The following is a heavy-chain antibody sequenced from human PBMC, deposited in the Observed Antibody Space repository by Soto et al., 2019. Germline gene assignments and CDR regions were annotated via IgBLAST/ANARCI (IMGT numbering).Heavy chain of an antibody. CDR1: GYTFTSYG. Sequence: ASVKVSCKASGYTFTSYGISWVRQAPGQGLEWMGWISAYNGNTNYAQKLQGRVTMTTDTSTSTAYMGLRSLRSDDTAVYYCARDYEVVGAFYGMDVWGQGTTVTVSS. V-gene: IGHV1-18*01. D-gene: IGHD1-26*01. CDR3: ARDYEVVGAFYGMDV. J-gene: IGHJ6*02. CDR2: ISAYNGNT.